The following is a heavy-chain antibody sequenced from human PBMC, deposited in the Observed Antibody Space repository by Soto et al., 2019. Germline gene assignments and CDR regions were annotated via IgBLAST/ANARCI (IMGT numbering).Heavy chain of an antibody. CDR2: IYSSGGT. Sequence: QVQLQESGPGLVKPSQTLSLTCAVSGGSISSGGYYWSWIRQHPGKGLEWIGFIYSSGGTYYNPSPKSRVTMSVDTSKNQFSLDLSSVTDADTAVYYCTRDPNSVFYTWGQGILVTVSS. V-gene: IGHV4-31*11. D-gene: IGHD2-8*01. CDR1: GGSISSGGYY. J-gene: IGHJ5*02. CDR3: TRDPNSVFYT.